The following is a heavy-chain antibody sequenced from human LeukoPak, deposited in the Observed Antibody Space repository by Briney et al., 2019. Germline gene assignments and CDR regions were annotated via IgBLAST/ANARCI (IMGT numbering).Heavy chain of an antibody. Sequence: GGSLTLSCAVCGFILSIVWVRCVRPAPGRGLVWVGRIKSKNDGGRTYYAAPVKGRFTISRDDSKNTPYMQMNSLKTGDTAVYYCTTDPMTIGDGYNVGVDYWGQGTLVTVSS. CDR3: TTDPMTIGDGYNVGVDY. V-gene: IGHV3-15*01. CDR1: GFILSIVW. D-gene: IGHD5-24*01. J-gene: IGHJ4*02. CDR2: IKSKNDGGRT.